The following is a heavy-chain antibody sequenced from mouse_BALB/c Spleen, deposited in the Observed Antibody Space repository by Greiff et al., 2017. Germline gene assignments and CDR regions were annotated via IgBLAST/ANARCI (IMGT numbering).Heavy chain of an antibody. V-gene: IGHV1-54*01. J-gene: IGHJ4*01. Sequence: VKLMESGAELVRPGTSVKVSCKASGYAFTNYLIEWVKQRPGQGLEWIGVINPGSGGTNYNEKFKGKATLTADKSSSTAYMQLSSLTSDDSAVYFCARSRLMDYWGQGTSVTVSS. CDR3: ARSRLMDY. CDR1: GYAFTNYL. CDR2: INPGSGGT.